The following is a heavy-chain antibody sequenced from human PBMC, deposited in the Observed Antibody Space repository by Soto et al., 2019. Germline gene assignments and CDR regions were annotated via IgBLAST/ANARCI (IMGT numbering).Heavy chain of an antibody. V-gene: IGHV4-4*07. Sequence: PSETLSLTCTVSGGSMSGYYWSWIRQPAGEGLEWIGRIYASGGTNYDPSLKSRVTISKDTSKKQFSLKLNLVTAADTAVYYCARGAAAGVDYGMDVWGRGTTVTVSS. J-gene: IGHJ6*02. CDR2: IYASGGT. D-gene: IGHD6-13*01. CDR1: GGSMSGYY. CDR3: ARGAAAGVDYGMDV.